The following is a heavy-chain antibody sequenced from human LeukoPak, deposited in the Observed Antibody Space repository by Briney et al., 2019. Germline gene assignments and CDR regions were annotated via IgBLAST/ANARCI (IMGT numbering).Heavy chain of an antibody. CDR2: IYYSGST. J-gene: IGHJ4*02. Sequence: SETLSLTCTVSGGSISSSSYYWGWIRQPPGKGLEWIGSIYYSGSTYYNPSLKSRVTISVDTSKNQFSLKLSSVTAADTAVYYCARPYDILTGYYSPWGQGTLVTVSS. CDR3: ARPYDILTGYYSP. V-gene: IGHV4-39*01. D-gene: IGHD3-9*01. CDR1: GGSISSSSYY.